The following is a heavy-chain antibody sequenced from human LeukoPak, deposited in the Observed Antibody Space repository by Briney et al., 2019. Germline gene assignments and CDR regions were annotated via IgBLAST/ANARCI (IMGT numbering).Heavy chain of an antibody. Sequence: GGSLRLSCAASGFTLSTYTMNWVRQAPGKGLEWVSSICSRSSYIYYADSVKGRFTISRDNAKNSLDLKMNSLRAEDTAVYHCARDRLLEDRDDDYYYYMDVWGKGTTVTVSS. D-gene: IGHD1-1*01. CDR1: GFTLSTYT. CDR2: ICSRSSYI. CDR3: ARDRLLEDRDDDYYYYMDV. J-gene: IGHJ6*03. V-gene: IGHV3-21*01.